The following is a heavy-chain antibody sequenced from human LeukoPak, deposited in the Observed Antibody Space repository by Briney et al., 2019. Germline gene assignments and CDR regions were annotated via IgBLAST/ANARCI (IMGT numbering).Heavy chain of an antibody. V-gene: IGHV3-21*01. CDR3: ARTIEMATISYFDY. CDR2: LSKSSEYV. D-gene: IGHD5-24*01. CDR1: GFTFSRHT. J-gene: IGHJ4*02. Sequence: GGSLRLSCVGSGFTFSRHTMNWVRQAPGKGLEWVSSLSKSSEYVKYVDSVEGRFSMSREDARTSVYLQMHNLRAGDTAVYYCARTIEMATISYFDYWGQGTLVTVSS.